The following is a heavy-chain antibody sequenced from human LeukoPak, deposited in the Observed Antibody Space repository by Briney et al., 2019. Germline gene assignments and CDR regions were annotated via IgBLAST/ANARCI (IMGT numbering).Heavy chain of an antibody. D-gene: IGHD5-24*01. CDR2: IIPIFSTA. J-gene: IGHJ4*02. Sequence: SVKVSCKASGGTFSSYTISWVRQSPGQGLEWMGGIIPIFSTANYAQKFQGRVTITTDESTSTAYMELSSLRSEDTAVYYCARVDGYSTARIDYWGQGTLVTVSS. CDR3: ARVDGYSTARIDY. V-gene: IGHV1-69*05. CDR1: GGTFSSYT.